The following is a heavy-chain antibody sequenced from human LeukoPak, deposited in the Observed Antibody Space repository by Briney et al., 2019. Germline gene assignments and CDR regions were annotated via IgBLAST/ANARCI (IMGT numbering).Heavy chain of an antibody. CDR1: GYSFSDYY. V-gene: IGHV1-2*02. CDR3: TREARAGNWFDP. CDR2: INPDSGGT. Sequence: ASVKVSCKASGYSFSDYYIHWLRQAPGQGLEWMGWINPDSGGTNYAQKFQGRVTMTRDRSITTVYMELSRLRSGDTAVFYCTREARAGNWFDPWGQGNPVTVSS. J-gene: IGHJ5*02. D-gene: IGHD5-12*01.